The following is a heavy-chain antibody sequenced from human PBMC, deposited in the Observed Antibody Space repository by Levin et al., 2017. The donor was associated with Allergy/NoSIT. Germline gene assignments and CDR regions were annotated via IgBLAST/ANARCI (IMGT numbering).Heavy chain of an antibody. CDR2: ISSSSSTI. CDR3: APSIAAAGTANFDY. Sequence: AASVKVSCAASGFTFSSYSMNWVRQAPGKGLEWVSYISSSSSTIYYADSVKGRFTISRDNAKNSLYLQMNSLRAEDTAVYYCAPSIAAAGTANFDYWGQGTLVTVSS. J-gene: IGHJ4*02. V-gene: IGHV3-48*01. D-gene: IGHD6-13*01. CDR1: GFTFSSYS.